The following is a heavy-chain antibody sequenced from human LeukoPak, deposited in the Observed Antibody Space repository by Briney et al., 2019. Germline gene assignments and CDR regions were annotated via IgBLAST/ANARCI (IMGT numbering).Heavy chain of an antibody. CDR1: VGSISSYY. Sequence: SETLSLTCTVSVGSISSYYWSWIRQPPGKGLEWIGYIYYSGSTNYNPSLKSRVTISVDTSKNQFSLKLSSVTAAGTAVYYCAREPRHYDILTGYPLYYFDYWGQGTLVTVSS. CDR2: IYYSGST. D-gene: IGHD3-9*01. CDR3: AREPRHYDILTGYPLYYFDY. V-gene: IGHV4-59*01. J-gene: IGHJ4*02.